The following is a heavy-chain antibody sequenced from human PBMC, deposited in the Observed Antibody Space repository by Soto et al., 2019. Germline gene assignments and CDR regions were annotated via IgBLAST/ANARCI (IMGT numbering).Heavy chain of an antibody. D-gene: IGHD2-2*01. Sequence: RRLSFAASVFTFSSYGMHWVRQAPGKGLEWVAVISYDGSNKYYADSVKGRFTISRDNSKNTLYLQMNSLRAEDTAVYYCAKSGYCSSTSCSHFDYWGQGTLVTVSS. V-gene: IGHV3-30*18. CDR1: VFTFSSYG. J-gene: IGHJ4*02. CDR2: ISYDGSNK. CDR3: AKSGYCSSTSCSHFDY.